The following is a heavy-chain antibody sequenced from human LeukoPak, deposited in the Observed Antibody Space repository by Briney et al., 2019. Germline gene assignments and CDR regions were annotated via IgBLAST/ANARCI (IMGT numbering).Heavy chain of an antibody. CDR2: INHSGST. CDR3: AFSDYYDSSGYCRSFDY. J-gene: IGHJ4*02. CDR1: GGSFSGCY. V-gene: IGHV4-34*01. Sequence: SETLSLTCAVYGGSFSGCYWSWIRQPPGKGLEWIGEINHSGSTNYNPSLKSRVTISVDTSKNQFSLKLSSVTAADTAVYYCAFSDYYDSSGYCRSFDYWGQGTLVTVSS. D-gene: IGHD3-22*01.